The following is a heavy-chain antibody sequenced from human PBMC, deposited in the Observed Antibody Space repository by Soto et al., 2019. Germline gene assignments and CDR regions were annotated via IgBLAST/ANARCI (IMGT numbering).Heavy chain of an antibody. Sequence: QVQLVQSGAEVKKPGASVKVSCKASGYTFTTYDISWVRQAPGQGLEWMGRISTYNGNTNYPQRLQGRLTMTTDTSTTTASTELRSLRSDDTAVYYCARDPYHVLMVNAPNLYGMDVWGQGTTVTVSS. D-gene: IGHD2-8*01. V-gene: IGHV1-18*01. CDR3: ARDPYHVLMVNAPNLYGMDV. J-gene: IGHJ6*02. CDR1: GYTFTTYD. CDR2: ISTYNGNT.